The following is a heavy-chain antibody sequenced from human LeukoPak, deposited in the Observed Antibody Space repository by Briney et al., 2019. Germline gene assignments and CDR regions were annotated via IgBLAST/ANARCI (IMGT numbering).Heavy chain of an antibody. D-gene: IGHD6-19*01. CDR3: AKLLNKIAVAGDY. CDR1: GFTFSSYG. J-gene: IGHJ4*02. V-gene: IGHV3-30*18. Sequence: PGRSLRLSCAASGFTFSSYGMHWVRQAPGKGLEWVAVISYDGSNKYYADSVKGRFTISIDNSKNTLYLQMNSLRAEDTAVYYCAKLLNKIAVAGDYWGQGTLVTVSS. CDR2: ISYDGSNK.